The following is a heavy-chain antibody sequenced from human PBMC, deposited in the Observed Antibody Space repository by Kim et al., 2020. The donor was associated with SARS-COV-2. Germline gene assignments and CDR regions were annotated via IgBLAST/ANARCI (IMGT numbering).Heavy chain of an antibody. Sequence: GGSLRLSCAASGFTFSSYAMSWVRQAPGKGLEWVSAISGSGGSTYYADSVKGRFTISRDNSKNTLYLQMNSLRAEDTAVYYCAKEVYSSGWYWDNFDYWGQGTLVTVSS. J-gene: IGHJ4*02. V-gene: IGHV3-23*01. CDR3: AKEVYSSGWYWDNFDY. CDR1: GFTFSSYA. D-gene: IGHD6-19*01. CDR2: ISGSGGST.